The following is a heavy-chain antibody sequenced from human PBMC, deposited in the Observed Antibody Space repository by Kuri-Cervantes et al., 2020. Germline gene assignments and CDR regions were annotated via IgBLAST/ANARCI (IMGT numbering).Heavy chain of an antibody. CDR2: ISYDGSNK. D-gene: IGHD4-17*01. J-gene: IGHJ4*02. CDR1: GFTFSSYG. V-gene: IGHV3-30*03. Sequence: GGSLRLSCAASGFTFSSYGMHWVRQAPGKGLEWVAVISYDGSNKYYADSVKGRFTISRDNSKNTLYLQMNSLRAEDTAVYYCARGGYGDPNIDYWGQGTLVTVSS. CDR3: ARGGYGDPNIDY.